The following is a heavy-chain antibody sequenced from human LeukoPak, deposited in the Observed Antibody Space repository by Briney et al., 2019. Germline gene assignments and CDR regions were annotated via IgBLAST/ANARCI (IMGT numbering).Heavy chain of an antibody. D-gene: IGHD2-2*01. CDR1: GGSISSGSYY. Sequence: SQTLSLXCTVSGGSISSGSYYWSWIRQPAGKGLEWVGRIYTSGITNYNPSLKSRVTISVDTSKNQFSLKLSSVTAADTAVYYCARGRYQLLWGLGNWFDPWGQGTLVTVSS. CDR3: ARGRYQLLWGLGNWFDP. V-gene: IGHV4-61*02. CDR2: IYTSGIT. J-gene: IGHJ5*02.